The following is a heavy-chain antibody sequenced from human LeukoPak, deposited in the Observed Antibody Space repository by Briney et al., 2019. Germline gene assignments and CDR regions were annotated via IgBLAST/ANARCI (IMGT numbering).Heavy chain of an antibody. D-gene: IGHD3-9*01. Sequence: GASVKVSCKTSGYTFTNYGISWVRQAPGQGLEWMGWISAYNGNTNYAQKLQGRVTMTTDTSTSTAYMELRSLRSDDTAVYYCARDRDILTGYYVDYYYYGMDVWGQGTTVTVSS. CDR2: ISAYNGNT. CDR1: GYTFTNYG. J-gene: IGHJ6*02. V-gene: IGHV1-18*01. CDR3: ARDRDILTGYYVDYYYYGMDV.